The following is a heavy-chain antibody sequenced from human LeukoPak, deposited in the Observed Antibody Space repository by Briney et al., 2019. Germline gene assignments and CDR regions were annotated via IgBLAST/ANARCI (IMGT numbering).Heavy chain of an antibody. D-gene: IGHD3-16*02. CDR2: ITGSGGST. CDR3: VVQITYGELSDPDF. V-gene: IGHV3-23*01. J-gene: IGHJ4*02. CDR1: GFTFSTYG. Sequence: GGSLRLSCAASGFTFSTYGMSWVRQVPGKGLEWVSAITGSGGSTYYADSVKGRFTISRDNSKNTLYLQMNSLRAEDTAVYYCVVQITYGELSDPDFWGQGILVTVSS.